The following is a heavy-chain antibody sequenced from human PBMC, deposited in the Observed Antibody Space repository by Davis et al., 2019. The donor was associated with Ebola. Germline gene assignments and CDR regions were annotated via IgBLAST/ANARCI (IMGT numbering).Heavy chain of an antibody. V-gene: IGHV1-2*04. CDR3: ARGIGGLYYYYGMDV. D-gene: IGHD2-15*01. J-gene: IGHJ6*02. Sequence: AASVKASCKASGYTFTGYYMHWVRQAPGQGLEWMGWINPNSGGTNYAQKFQGWVTMTRDTSISTAYMELSRLRSDDTAVYYCARGIGGLYYYYGMDVWGQGTTVTVSS. CDR2: INPNSGGT. CDR1: GYTFTGYY.